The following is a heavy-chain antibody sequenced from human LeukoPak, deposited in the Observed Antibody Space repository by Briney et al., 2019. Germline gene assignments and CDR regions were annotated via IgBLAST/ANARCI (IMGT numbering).Heavy chain of an antibody. D-gene: IGHD3-10*01. CDR1: GYTFTGYY. CDR3: AIGGYYGSGDSPDY. V-gene: IGHV1-2*02. Sequence: ASVKVSCKASGYTFTGYYMHWVRQAPGQGLEWMGWINPNSGGTNYAQKFRGRVTMTRDTSISTAYMELSRLRSDDTAVYYCAIGGYYGSGDSPDYWGQGTLVTASS. CDR2: INPNSGGT. J-gene: IGHJ4*02.